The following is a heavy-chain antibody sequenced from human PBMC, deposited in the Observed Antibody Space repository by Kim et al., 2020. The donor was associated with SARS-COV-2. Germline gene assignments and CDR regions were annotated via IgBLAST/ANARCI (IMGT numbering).Heavy chain of an antibody. CDR2: ISWDGGST. D-gene: IGHD3-22*01. J-gene: IGHJ4*02. CDR1: GFTFDDYA. V-gene: IGHV3-43D*03. Sequence: GGSLRLSCAASGFTFDDYAMHWVRQAPGKGLEWVSLISWDGGSTYYADSVKGRFTISRDNSKNSLYLQMNSLRAEDTALYYCAKVWDRYYYDSSGYAIDYWGQGTLVTVSS. CDR3: AKVWDRYYYDSSGYAIDY.